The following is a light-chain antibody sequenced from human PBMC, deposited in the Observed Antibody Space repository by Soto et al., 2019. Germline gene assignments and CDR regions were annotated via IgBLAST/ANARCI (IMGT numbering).Light chain of an antibody. Sequence: DIQMTQSPSTLSASVGDRVTITCRASQSISSWLAWYQQKPGKAPKLLIYKASSLESGVPSRFSGSGSGTEFTLTISSLQPDDLATYYFQQYNSLWTFGQGTKVDIK. CDR1: QSISSW. CDR3: QQYNSLWT. J-gene: IGKJ1*01. CDR2: KAS. V-gene: IGKV1-5*03.